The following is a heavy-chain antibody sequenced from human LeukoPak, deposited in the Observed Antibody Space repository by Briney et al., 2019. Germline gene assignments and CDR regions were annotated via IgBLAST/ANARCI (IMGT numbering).Heavy chain of an antibody. CDR1: GFTFSDYY. CDR2: ISSSGSTI. CDR3: ARDSSSWSHYYGMDV. V-gene: IGHV3-11*01. D-gene: IGHD6-13*01. Sequence: PGGSLRLSCAASGFTFSDYYMSWIRQAPGKGLEWVSYISSSGSTIYYADSVKGRFTISRDNAKNSLYLQMNSLRAEDTAVYYCARDSSSWSHYYGMDVWGQGTTVTVSS. J-gene: IGHJ6*02.